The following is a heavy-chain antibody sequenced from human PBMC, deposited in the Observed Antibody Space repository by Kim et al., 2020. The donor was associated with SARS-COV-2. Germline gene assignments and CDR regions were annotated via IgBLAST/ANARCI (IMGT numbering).Heavy chain of an antibody. V-gene: IGHV1-46*01. J-gene: IGHJ3*02. CDR3: ARGGRYGSGSHYPYDAFDI. CDR2: INPSGGST. CDR1: GYTFTSYY. D-gene: IGHD3-10*01. Sequence: ASVKVSCKASGYTFTSYYMHWVRQAPGQGLEWMGIINPSGGSTSYAQKFQGRVTMTRDTSTSTVYMELSSLRSEDTAVYYCARGGRYGSGSHYPYDAFDIWGQGTMVTVSS.